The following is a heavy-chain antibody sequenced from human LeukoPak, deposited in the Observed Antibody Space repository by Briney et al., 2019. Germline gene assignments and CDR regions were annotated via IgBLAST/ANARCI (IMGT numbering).Heavy chain of an antibody. CDR2: IIPIFGTA. D-gene: IGHD5-18*01. CDR1: GYTFTGYY. CDR3: ARANLGRTAMAYSSFGYYYYYMDV. J-gene: IGHJ6*03. Sequence: SVKVSCKASGYTFTGYYMHWVRQAPGQGLEWMGGIIPIFGTANYAQKFQGRVTITTDESTSTAYMELSSLRSEDTAVYYCARANLGRTAMAYSSFGYYYYYMDVWGKGTTVTVSS. V-gene: IGHV1-69*05.